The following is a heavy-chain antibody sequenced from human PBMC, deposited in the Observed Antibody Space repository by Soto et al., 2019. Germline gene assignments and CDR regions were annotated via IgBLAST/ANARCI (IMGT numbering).Heavy chain of an antibody. CDR3: ARVKGGYNYHWLDP. Sequence: PSETLSLTCTVSGGSVSSYYWSWIRQPPGKGLEWIGYIYYSGSTNYNPSLKSRVTISVDTSKNQFSLKLSSVTAADTAVYYCARVKGGYNYHWLDPWGQGTMVTVYS. CDR2: IYYSGST. D-gene: IGHD5-12*01. J-gene: IGHJ5*02. V-gene: IGHV4-59*02. CDR1: GGSVSSYY.